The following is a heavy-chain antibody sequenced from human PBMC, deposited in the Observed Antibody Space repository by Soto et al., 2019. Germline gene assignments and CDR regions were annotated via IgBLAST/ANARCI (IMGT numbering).Heavy chain of an antibody. CDR3: AREKITGLFDY. D-gene: IGHD2-8*02. Sequence: QVQLQQWGAGLLKPSETLSLTCAVSGGAFSAYSWTWIRQPPGTGLEWMGEINHSGSTNYNPSLKSRVTISEYTSKTQFSLKLTSVTGADTAVYYCAREKITGLFDYWGQGTLVTVSS. J-gene: IGHJ4*02. CDR2: INHSGST. CDR1: GGAFSAYS. V-gene: IGHV4-34*01.